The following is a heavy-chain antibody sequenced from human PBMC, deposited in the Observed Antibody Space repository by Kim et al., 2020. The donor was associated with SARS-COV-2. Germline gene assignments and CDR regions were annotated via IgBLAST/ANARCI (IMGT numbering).Heavy chain of an antibody. V-gene: IGHV3-30-3*01. CDR2: ISSDGSNQ. Sequence: GGSLRLSCAASGFTFTSYDMQWVRQAPGKGLEWLAVISSDGSNQFYADSVKGRFTISRDNSKNTLDLHMNSLRGDDTAVYYCARALGACTSATCNSRYFQRWGQGTLVTVSS. D-gene: IGHD2-2*01. CDR1: GFTFTSYD. CDR3: ARALGACTSATCNSRYFQR. J-gene: IGHJ1*01.